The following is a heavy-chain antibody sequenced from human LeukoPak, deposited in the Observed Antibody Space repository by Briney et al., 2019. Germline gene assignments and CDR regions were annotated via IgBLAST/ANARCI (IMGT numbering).Heavy chain of an antibody. J-gene: IGHJ4*02. D-gene: IGHD3-22*01. CDR3: AKSGRSYDSSGYYYWDY. V-gene: IGHV3-23*01. CDR2: IVTST. CDR1: GSTFSSYA. Sequence: GGSLRLSCVASGSTFSSYAMSWVRQAPGKGLEWVSAIVTSTSYADSVKGRLTISRDNSKNTLYLQMNSLRAEDTAVYYCAKSGRSYDSSGYYYWDYWGQGTLVTVSS.